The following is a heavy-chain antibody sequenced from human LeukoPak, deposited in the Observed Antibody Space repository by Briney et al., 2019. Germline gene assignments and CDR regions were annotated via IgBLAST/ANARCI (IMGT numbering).Heavy chain of an antibody. Sequence: SETLSLTCTVSGGSISSYYWSWIRQPPGKGLEWIGYIYYSGSTNYNPSLKSRVTISVDTSKNQFSLKLSSVTAADTAVYYCARDVWGAFDIWGQGAMVTVSS. D-gene: IGHD3-16*01. CDR3: ARDVWGAFDI. V-gene: IGHV4-59*01. J-gene: IGHJ3*02. CDR1: GGSISSYY. CDR2: IYYSGST.